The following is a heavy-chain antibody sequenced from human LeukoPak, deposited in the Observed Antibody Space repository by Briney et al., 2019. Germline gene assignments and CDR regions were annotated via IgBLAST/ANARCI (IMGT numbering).Heavy chain of an antibody. CDR2: ISGSGGST. CDR3: AKDDYDILTGYIIRGGY. CDR1: GFTFSSYA. V-gene: IGHV3-23*01. J-gene: IGHJ4*02. D-gene: IGHD3-9*01. Sequence: GGSLRLSCAASGFTFSSYAMSWVRQAPGKGLEWVSAISGSGGSTYYADSVKGRFTISRDNSKNTLYLQMNSLRAEDTAVYYCAKDDYDILTGYIIRGGYWGQGTLVTVSS.